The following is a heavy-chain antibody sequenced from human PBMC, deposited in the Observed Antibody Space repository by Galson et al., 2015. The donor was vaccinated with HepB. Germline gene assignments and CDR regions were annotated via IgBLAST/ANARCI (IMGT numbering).Heavy chain of an antibody. J-gene: IGHJ4*02. CDR1: GYTFTSYG. CDR3: ARGLIVGATGVYFDY. Sequence: SVKVSCKASGYTFTSYGISWVRQAPGQGLEWMGIINPSGGSTSYAQKFQGRVTMTRDTSTSTVHMELSSLRSEDTAVYYCARGLIVGATGVYFDYWGQGTLVTVSS. D-gene: IGHD1-26*01. CDR2: INPSGGST. V-gene: IGHV1-46*01.